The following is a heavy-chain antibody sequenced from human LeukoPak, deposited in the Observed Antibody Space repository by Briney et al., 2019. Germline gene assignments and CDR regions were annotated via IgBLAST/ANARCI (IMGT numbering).Heavy chain of an antibody. CDR3: ARDVPVRGIAFDI. V-gene: IGHV4-4*07. CDR1: GGSITRYY. D-gene: IGHD3-10*01. CDR2: IYTSGST. J-gene: IGHJ3*02. Sequence: SETLSLTCTVSGGSITRYYWSWIRQPAGKGLEWIGRIYTSGSTNYNPSLKSRVTMSVDTSKNQFSLKLSSVTAADTAVYYCARDVPVRGIAFDIWGQGTMVTVSS.